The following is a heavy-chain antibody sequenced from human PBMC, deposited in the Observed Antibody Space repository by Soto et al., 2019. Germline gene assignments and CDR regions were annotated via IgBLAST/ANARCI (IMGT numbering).Heavy chain of an antibody. D-gene: IGHD3-10*01. J-gene: IGHJ5*02. Sequence: SETLSLTCTVSGGSISSYYWSWIRQPPGKGLEWIGYIYYSGSTNYNPSLKSRVTISVDTSKNQFSLKLSSVTAADTAVYYCARFPWSRGDWFAPWTQGTLVTVSS. V-gene: IGHV4-59*08. CDR3: ARFPWSRGDWFAP. CDR1: GGSISSYY. CDR2: IYYSGST.